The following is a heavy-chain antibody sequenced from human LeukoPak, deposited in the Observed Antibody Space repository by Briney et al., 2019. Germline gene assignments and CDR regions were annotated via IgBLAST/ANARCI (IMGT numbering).Heavy chain of an antibody. J-gene: IGHJ4*02. D-gene: IGHD3-3*01. CDR1: GGSISSSSYY. V-gene: IGHV4-39*07. Sequence: PSETLSLTCTVSGGSISSSSYYWGWIRQPPGKGLEWIGEINHSGSTNYNPSLKSRVTISVDTSKNQFSLKLSSVTAADTAVYYCARGPEYDFWSGIDYWGQGTLVTVSS. CDR3: ARGPEYDFWSGIDY. CDR2: INHSGST.